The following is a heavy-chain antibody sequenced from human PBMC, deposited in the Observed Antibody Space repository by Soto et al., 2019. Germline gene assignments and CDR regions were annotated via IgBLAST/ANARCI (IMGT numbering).Heavy chain of an antibody. CDR2: INAGNGNT. V-gene: IGHV1-3*01. CDR1: GYTFTSYA. D-gene: IGHD2-15*01. CDR3: ARGIVVMITATPGWFDP. J-gene: IGHJ5*02. Sequence: ASVKVSCTASGYTFTSYAMHWVRQAPGQRLEWMGWINAGNGNTKYSQKFQGRVTITRDTSASTAYMELSSLRSEDTAVYYCARGIVVMITATPGWFDPWGQGTLVTVSS.